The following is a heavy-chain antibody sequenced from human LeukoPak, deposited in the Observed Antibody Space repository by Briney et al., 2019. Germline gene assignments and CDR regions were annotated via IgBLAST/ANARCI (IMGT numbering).Heavy chain of an antibody. J-gene: IGHJ4*02. CDR3: AKVEEAMVRGVTFDY. CDR2: IRYDGSNK. V-gene: IGHV3-30*02. CDR1: GFTFSSYG. Sequence: GGSLRLACAASGFTFSSYGMHWVRQAPGKGLGWVAFIRYDGSNKYYADSVKGRFTISRDNSKNTLYLQMNSLRAEDTAVYYCAKVEEAMVRGVTFDYWGQGTLVTVSS. D-gene: IGHD3-10*01.